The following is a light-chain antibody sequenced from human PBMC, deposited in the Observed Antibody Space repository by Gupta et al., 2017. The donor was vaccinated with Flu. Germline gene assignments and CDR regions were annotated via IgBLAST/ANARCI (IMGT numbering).Light chain of an antibody. V-gene: IGKV3-15*01. Sequence: PGTLSVSPGERATLSCRASQSVSSKLAWYQHKRGQAPRLLIYGASTRASGIPARFSGSGSGTEFTLTISSLQSEDFAVYYCQQDNDWPLSFGGGTKVEIK. CDR1: QSVSSK. J-gene: IGKJ4*01. CDR3: QQDNDWPLS. CDR2: GAS.